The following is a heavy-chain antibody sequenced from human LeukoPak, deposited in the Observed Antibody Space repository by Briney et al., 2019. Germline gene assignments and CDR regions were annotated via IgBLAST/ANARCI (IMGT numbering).Heavy chain of an antibody. CDR2: IYTGGST. D-gene: IGHD3-10*01. J-gene: IGHJ4*02. CDR3: ARGVVRGEYDY. CDR1: GGSISSYY. V-gene: IGHV4-4*07. Sequence: SETLSLTCTVSGGSISSYYWSWIRQPAGKGLEWIGRIYTGGSTNYNPSFQSRVTLSVDTSKNQFSLKLTSVTAADTAVYYCARGVVRGEYDYWGQGTLVTVSS.